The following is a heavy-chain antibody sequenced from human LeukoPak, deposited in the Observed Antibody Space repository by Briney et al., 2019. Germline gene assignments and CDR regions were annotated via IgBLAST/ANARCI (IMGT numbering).Heavy chain of an antibody. J-gene: IGHJ4*02. CDR2: ISTSSSYI. D-gene: IGHD1-7*01. Sequence: GGSLRLSCAASGFTFSSYSMNWVRQAPGKGLEWVSSISTSSSYIYYADSVKGRFTISRDNAKNSLYLQMNSLRAEDTAVYYCARGWNSDYFDYWGQGTRVTVSP. CDR1: GFTFSSYS. V-gene: IGHV3-21*01. CDR3: ARGWNSDYFDY.